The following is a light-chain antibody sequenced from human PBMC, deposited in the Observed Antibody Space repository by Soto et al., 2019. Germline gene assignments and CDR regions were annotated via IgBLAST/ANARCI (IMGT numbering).Light chain of an antibody. CDR3: SSYTSSSTLYV. CDR2: EVS. V-gene: IGLV2-14*01. CDR1: GSDVGGYNY. J-gene: IGLJ1*01. Sequence: QSALTQPASVSWSPGQAITISCTGTGSDVGGYNYVSWYQQHPGKAPKLIIYEVSNRPSGVSNRFSGSKSGDTASLTISGLHAEDEADYYCSSYTSSSTLYVFGTGTKLTVL.